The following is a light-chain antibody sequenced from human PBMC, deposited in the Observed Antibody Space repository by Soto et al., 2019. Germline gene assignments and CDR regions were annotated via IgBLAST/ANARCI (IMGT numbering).Light chain of an antibody. Sequence: EIVMTQFPATVSLSPGDRATLSCWASQSVNRYLVWYQQKPGQAPRLLMYDASKRATGIPARFSGSGSGTDFTLTISSLEPEDFAVYYCQQRDIWPWTFGQGTKVDIK. J-gene: IGKJ1*01. CDR1: QSVNRY. V-gene: IGKV3-11*01. CDR2: DAS. CDR3: QQRDIWPWT.